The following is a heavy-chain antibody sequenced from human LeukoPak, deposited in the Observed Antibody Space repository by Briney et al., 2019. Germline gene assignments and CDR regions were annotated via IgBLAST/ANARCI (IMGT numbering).Heavy chain of an antibody. CDR3: ARVTDYGGNSGAFEIDY. V-gene: IGHV4-34*01. Sequence: PSETLSLTCAVYGGSFXGYYWSWIRQPPGKGLEWIGEINHSGSTNYNPSLKSRVTISVDTSKNQFSLKLSSVTAADTAVYYCARVTDYGGNSGAFEIDYWGQGTLVTVSS. D-gene: IGHD4-17*01. CDR2: INHSGST. J-gene: IGHJ4*02. CDR1: GGSFXGYY.